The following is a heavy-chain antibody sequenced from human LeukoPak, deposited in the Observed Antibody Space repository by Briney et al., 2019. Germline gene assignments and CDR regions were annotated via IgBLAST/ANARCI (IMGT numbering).Heavy chain of an antibody. CDR2: ISDSGGHT. D-gene: IGHD4-17*01. V-gene: IGHV3-23*01. CDR3: ARPPYGDYVNWFDP. Sequence: GGSLRLSCAASGFSFSSYAMTWVRQAPGKGLEWVSAISDSGGHTYYADSVRGRYTISRDNSKNTLYLQMNSLRAEDTAVYYCARPPYGDYVNWFDPWGQGTLVTVSS. J-gene: IGHJ5*02. CDR1: GFSFSSYA.